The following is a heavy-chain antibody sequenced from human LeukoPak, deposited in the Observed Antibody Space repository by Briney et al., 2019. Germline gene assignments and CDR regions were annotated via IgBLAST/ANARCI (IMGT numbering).Heavy chain of an antibody. Sequence: ASVTVSYKASGYTFTSYYMHWVRQAPGQGLAWLGIINPSGGSTSYAQKFQGRVTMTRDTSTSTVYMELSSLRSEDTAVYYCARGPITIFGVVIAYYFDYWGQGTLVTVSS. V-gene: IGHV1-46*01. CDR1: GYTFTSYY. D-gene: IGHD3-3*01. CDR2: INPSGGST. CDR3: ARGPITIFGVVIAYYFDY. J-gene: IGHJ4*02.